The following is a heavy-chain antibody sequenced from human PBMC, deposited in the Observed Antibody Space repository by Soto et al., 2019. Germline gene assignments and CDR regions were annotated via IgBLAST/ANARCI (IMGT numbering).Heavy chain of an antibody. D-gene: IGHD2-15*01. Sequence: QVQLVESGGGVVQPGGSLRLSCTTSGFTFNTYGMHWVRQAPGKGLEWVALIWYDGSNKYYADSVKGRLTISRDNSRNTLYPQMNSLSAEDTALYYCARADCTGAYCYSWPSNYGVDVWGQGTTVTVSS. J-gene: IGHJ6*02. CDR1: GFTFNTYG. CDR3: ARADCTGAYCYSWPSNYGVDV. CDR2: IWYDGSNK. V-gene: IGHV3-33*08.